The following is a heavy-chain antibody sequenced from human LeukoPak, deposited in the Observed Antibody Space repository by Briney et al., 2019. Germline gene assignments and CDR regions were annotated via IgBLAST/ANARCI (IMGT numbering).Heavy chain of an antibody. CDR1: GYTFTSYG. Sequence: ASVKVSCKASGYTFTSYGISWVRQAPGQGLEWMGWISAYNGYTNYAQNFQGRVTMTTDASTSTAYMELRSLRSDDTAVYYCVREVSMVRGVITFYHYNGMDVWGQGTAVTVSS. CDR3: VREVSMVRGVITFYHYNGMDV. D-gene: IGHD3-10*01. V-gene: IGHV1-18*01. CDR2: ISAYNGYT. J-gene: IGHJ6*02.